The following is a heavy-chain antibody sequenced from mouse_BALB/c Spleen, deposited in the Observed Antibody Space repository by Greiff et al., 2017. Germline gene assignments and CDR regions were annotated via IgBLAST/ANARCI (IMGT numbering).Heavy chain of an antibody. CDR3: ARDYGNYVNAMDY. Sequence: EVKLVESGGGLVKPGGSLKLSCAASGFTFSSYAMSWVRQSPEKRLEWVAEISSGGSYTYYPDTVTGRFTISRDNAKNTLYLEMSSLRSEDTAMYYCARDYGNYVNAMDYWGQGTSVTVSS. CDR2: ISSGGSYT. CDR1: GFTFSSYA. V-gene: IGHV5-9-4*01. D-gene: IGHD2-1*01. J-gene: IGHJ4*01.